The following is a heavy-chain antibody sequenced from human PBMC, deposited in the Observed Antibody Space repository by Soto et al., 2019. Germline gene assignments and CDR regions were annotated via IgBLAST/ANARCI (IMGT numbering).Heavy chain of an antibody. Sequence: LSETLSLTCTVSGGSISSYYWSWIRQPPGKGLEWIGYIYYSGSTNYNPSLKSRVTISVDTSKNQFSLKLSSVTAADTAVYYCARGFWSGYREDYYYGMDVWGQGTTVTVSS. D-gene: IGHD3-3*01. CDR3: ARGFWSGYREDYYYGMDV. CDR1: GGSISSYY. V-gene: IGHV4-59*01. J-gene: IGHJ6*02. CDR2: IYYSGST.